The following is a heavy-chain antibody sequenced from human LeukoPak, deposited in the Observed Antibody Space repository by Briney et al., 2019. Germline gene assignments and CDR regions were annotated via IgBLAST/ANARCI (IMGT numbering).Heavy chain of an antibody. J-gene: IGHJ6*03. CDR3: ARAYSSSSTFYYYYYYMDV. D-gene: IGHD6-6*01. CDR1: GFTFSSYG. V-gene: IGHV3-33*01. Sequence: GGSLRLSCAASGFTFSSYGMHWVRQAPGKGLEWVAVIRYDGSNKYYADSVKGRFTISRDNSKNTLYLQMNSLRAEDTAVYYCARAYSSSSTFYYYYYYMDVWGKGTTVTVSS. CDR2: IRYDGSNK.